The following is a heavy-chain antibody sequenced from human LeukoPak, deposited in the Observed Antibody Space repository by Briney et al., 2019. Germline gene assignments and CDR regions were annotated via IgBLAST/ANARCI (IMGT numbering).Heavy chain of an antibody. CDR2: IYYSGST. Sequence: SQTLSLTCTVSGGSISSGGYYWSWIRQHPGTGLEWIGYIYYSGSTYYNPSLKSRVTISVDTSKNQFSLKLSSVTAADTAVYYCARVSAVAGYFDYWGQGTLVTVSS. CDR3: ARVSAVAGYFDY. CDR1: GGSISSGGYY. J-gene: IGHJ4*02. D-gene: IGHD6-19*01. V-gene: IGHV4-31*03.